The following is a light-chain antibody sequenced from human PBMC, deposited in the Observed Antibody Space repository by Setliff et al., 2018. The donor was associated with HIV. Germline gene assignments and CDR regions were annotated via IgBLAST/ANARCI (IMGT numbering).Light chain of an antibody. CDR3: SSYTSSSPYV. CDR2: DVS. V-gene: IGLV2-14*03. Sequence: QSVLAQPASVSGSPGQSIIISCTGTSSDVGGYNYVSWYQQHPGKAPKLMICDVSNRPSGVSNRFSGSKSGNTASLTISGLQAEDEADYYCSSYTSSSPYVFGTGTKVTVL. CDR1: SSDVGGYNY. J-gene: IGLJ1*01.